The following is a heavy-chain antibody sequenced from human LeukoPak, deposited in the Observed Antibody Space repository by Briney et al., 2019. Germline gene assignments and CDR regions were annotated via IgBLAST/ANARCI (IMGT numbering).Heavy chain of an antibody. J-gene: IGHJ4*02. D-gene: IGHD5-24*01. CDR2: ISYDGSNK. CDR3: AKDYLPRWLQHYFDY. Sequence: PGGSLRLSCAASGFTFSSYSMHWVRQAPGKGLEWVAVISYDGSNKYYADSVKGRFTISRDNSKNTLYLQMNSLRAEDTAVHYCAKDYLPRWLQHYFDYWGQGTLVTVSS. CDR1: GFTFSSYS. V-gene: IGHV3-30*18.